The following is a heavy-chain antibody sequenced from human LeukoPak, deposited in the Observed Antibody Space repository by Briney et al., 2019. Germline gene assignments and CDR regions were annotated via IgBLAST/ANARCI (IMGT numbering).Heavy chain of an antibody. CDR1: GFTFSSYE. J-gene: IGHJ4*02. Sequence: GGSLRLSCAASGFTFSSYEMNWVRQAPGKGLEWVSYISSSGSTICYADSVKGRFTISRDNAKNSLYLQMNSLRAEDTAVYYCARGYSSGWCLGYWGQGTLVTVSS. CDR3: ARGYSSGWCLGY. V-gene: IGHV3-48*03. CDR2: ISSSGSTI. D-gene: IGHD6-19*01.